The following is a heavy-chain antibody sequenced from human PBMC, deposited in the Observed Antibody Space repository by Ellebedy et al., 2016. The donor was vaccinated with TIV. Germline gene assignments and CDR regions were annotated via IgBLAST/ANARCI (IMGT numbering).Heavy chain of an antibody. CDR3: VKGQGYYGSGTYEALDY. CDR2: ISSDGGST. D-gene: IGHD3-10*01. CDR1: GFSFGSYA. J-gene: IGHJ4*02. V-gene: IGHV3-64D*06. Sequence: GGSLRLSXSASGFSFGSYAMHWVRQAPGKGLEYLSGISSDGGSTYYADSVRGRFTISRDNSKNTLYLQMSSLRVEDMAVYYCVKGQGYYGSGTYEALDYWGQGTLVTVSS.